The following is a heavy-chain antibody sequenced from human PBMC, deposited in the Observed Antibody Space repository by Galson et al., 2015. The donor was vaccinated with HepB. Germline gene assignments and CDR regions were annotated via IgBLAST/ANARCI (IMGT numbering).Heavy chain of an antibody. J-gene: IGHJ4*02. CDR3: ARVRYSYSDY. Sequence: SLRLSCAASGFTFSSYAMHWVRQAPGKGLEYVSAISSNGGSTYYANSVKGRFTISRDNSKNTLYLQMGSLRAEDMAVYYCARVRYSYSDYWGQGTLVTVSS. CDR2: ISSNGGST. CDR1: GFTFSSYA. V-gene: IGHV3-64*01. D-gene: IGHD5-18*01.